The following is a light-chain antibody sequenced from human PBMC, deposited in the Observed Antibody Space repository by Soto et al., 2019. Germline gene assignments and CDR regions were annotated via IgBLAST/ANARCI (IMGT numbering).Light chain of an antibody. V-gene: IGLV2-14*01. CDR2: DVT. CDR1: SSDIGGYDS. Sequence: QSDLTQPTSVSESPGQSITISCTGTSSDIGGYDSVSWYQQHPGTAPKLMIYDVTNRPSGVSNRFSGSKSGNTASLTISGLQAEDEAVYYCSSHSSNTTPVVFGGGTKLSVL. CDR3: SSHSSNTTPVV. J-gene: IGLJ2*01.